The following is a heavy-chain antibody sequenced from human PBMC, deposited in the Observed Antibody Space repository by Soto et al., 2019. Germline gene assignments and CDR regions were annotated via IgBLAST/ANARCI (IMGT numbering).Heavy chain of an antibody. CDR1: GGPFSSYA. D-gene: IGHD2-15*01. V-gene: IGHV1-69*13. J-gene: IGHJ4*02. CDR2: IIPIFGTA. Sequence: SVKVSCKDSGGPFSSYASSWVRQAPGQGLEWMGGIIPIFGTANYAQKFPGRVTITADESTSTAYMELSSLRSEDTAVYYCARESDRCTGGSCYSDLGYWGQGAMVTVSS. CDR3: ARESDRCTGGSCYSDLGY.